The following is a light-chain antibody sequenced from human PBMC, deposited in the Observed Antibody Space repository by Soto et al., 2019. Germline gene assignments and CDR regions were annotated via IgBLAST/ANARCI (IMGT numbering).Light chain of an antibody. Sequence: DIRMTHSPSSVSATVGDIFTITCRASQSIGTFLNWYQQKPGEAPNLLIHTSFSLYSGVPSRFSGSGSGTDFTLTISSLQPEDFATYFCQQAFSAEWTFGQGTKVDIK. V-gene: IGKV1-39*01. CDR1: QSIGTF. J-gene: IGKJ1*01. CDR2: TSF. CDR3: QQAFSAEWT.